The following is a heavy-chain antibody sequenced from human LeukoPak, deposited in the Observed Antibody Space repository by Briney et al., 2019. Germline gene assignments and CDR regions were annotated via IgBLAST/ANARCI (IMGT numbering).Heavy chain of an antibody. Sequence: PGGSLRLSCAASGFTFDDYGMSWVRQAPGKGREWVSGINWNGGSTGYADPVKGRFTISRDNAKNSLYLQMNSLRAEDTALYYCARGSGSYYLDYWGQGTLVTVSS. CDR3: ARGSGSYYLDY. CDR1: GFTFDDYG. J-gene: IGHJ4*02. D-gene: IGHD1-26*01. CDR2: INWNGGST. V-gene: IGHV3-20*04.